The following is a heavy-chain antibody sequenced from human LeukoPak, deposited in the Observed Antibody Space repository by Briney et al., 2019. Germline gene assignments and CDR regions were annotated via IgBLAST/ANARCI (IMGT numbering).Heavy chain of an antibody. CDR2: ISYDGSSK. D-gene: IGHD3-22*01. CDR3: AKDSSGYYGNFDH. Sequence: PGRSLRLSCAASGFTVSNYVMHWARQAPGKGLEWVAVISYDGSSKYYADSVKGRFTISRDNSKNTLYLQMNSLRAEDTAVYYCAKDSSGYYGNFDHWGQGTLVTVSS. V-gene: IGHV3-30*18. CDR1: GFTVSNYV. J-gene: IGHJ4*02.